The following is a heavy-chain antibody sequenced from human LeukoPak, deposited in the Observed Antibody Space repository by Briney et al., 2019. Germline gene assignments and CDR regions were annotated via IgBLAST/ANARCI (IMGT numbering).Heavy chain of an antibody. Sequence: PGGSLRLSCAASGFTFYSYWMHWVRQAPGKGLVWVSCINGDGSTSNYADSVKGRFTISRDNAKNSLYLQMNSLRAEDTAVYYCARDWTTITMVRGVTGGWFDPWGQGTLVTVSS. CDR2: INGDGSTS. V-gene: IGHV3-74*01. CDR1: GFTFYSYW. J-gene: IGHJ5*02. CDR3: ARDWTTITMVRGVTGGWFDP. D-gene: IGHD3-10*01.